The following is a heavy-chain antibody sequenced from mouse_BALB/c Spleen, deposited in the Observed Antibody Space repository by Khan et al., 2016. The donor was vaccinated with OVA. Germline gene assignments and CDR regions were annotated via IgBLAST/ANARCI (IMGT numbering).Heavy chain of an antibody. V-gene: IGHV1-31*01. CDR2: IDPFNGGS. D-gene: IGHD1-1*01. CDR1: GYSFTSYY. Sequence: VQLKQSGPELMKPGASVKISCKASGYSFTSYYIHWVKQSHGKTLEWIGYIDPFNGGSTYNQKFKVKATLTVDKSSSTAYMHLSSLTSEDSAVYYCARHGSNSWFAYWGQGPLVTVSA. J-gene: IGHJ3*01. CDR3: ARHGSNSWFAY.